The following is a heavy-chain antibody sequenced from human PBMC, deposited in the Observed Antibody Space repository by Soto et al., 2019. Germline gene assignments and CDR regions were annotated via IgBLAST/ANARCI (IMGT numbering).Heavy chain of an antibody. CDR1: GYTFTSYY. D-gene: IGHD3-22*01. V-gene: IGHV1-46*01. Sequence: GASVKVSCKASGYTFTSYYMHWVRQAPGQGLEWMGIINPSGGSTSYAQKFQGRVTMTRDTSTSTVYMELSSLRSEDTAVYYCARSPAEDSSGYLPLSRGLEPWGQGTLVTVSS. CDR3: ARSPAEDSSGYLPLSRGLEP. CDR2: INPSGGST. J-gene: IGHJ5*02.